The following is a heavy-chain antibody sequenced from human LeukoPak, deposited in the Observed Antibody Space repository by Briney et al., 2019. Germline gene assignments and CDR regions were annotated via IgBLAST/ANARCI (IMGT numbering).Heavy chain of an antibody. Sequence: SETLSLTCTVSGGSIRSYYWSWIRQPPGKGLEWIGNIYYSGSTNYNPSLKSRVTMSLDTSKNQFSLKLSSVTAADTAVYYCARHAMVKWELPGAFDIWGQGTMVTVSS. V-gene: IGHV4-59*08. CDR2: IYYSGST. D-gene: IGHD1-26*01. CDR3: ARHAMVKWELPGAFDI. CDR1: GGSIRSYY. J-gene: IGHJ3*02.